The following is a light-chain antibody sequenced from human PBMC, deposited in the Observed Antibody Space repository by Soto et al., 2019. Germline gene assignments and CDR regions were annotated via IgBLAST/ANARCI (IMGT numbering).Light chain of an antibody. CDR2: VVS. CDR1: SSDVGGYNH. J-gene: IGLJ2*01. Sequence: QSALTQPASVSGSPGQSITISCTGTSSDVGGYNHVSWYQHPPGRAPKLILFVVSDGPSGVSHRFSGSKSGHTASLTISGLQAEDEADYYGCSYTSLTSVVFGGGTQLTVL. V-gene: IGLV2-14*01. CDR3: CSYTSLTSVV.